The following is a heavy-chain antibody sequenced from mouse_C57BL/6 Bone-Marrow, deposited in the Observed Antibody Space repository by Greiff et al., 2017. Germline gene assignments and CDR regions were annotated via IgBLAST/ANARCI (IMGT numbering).Heavy chain of an antibody. Sequence: EVKLVESGGGLVQPGESLKLSCESNEYEFPSHDMSWVRTTPEQRLELVAAINSDGGSTYYPDTMERRFILSRDNTKKTLYLQMSSLRSEDTALYYCARQSGGLPYYFDYWGQGTTLTVSS. D-gene: IGHD1-3*01. V-gene: IGHV5-2*01. CDR3: ARQSGGLPYYFDY. J-gene: IGHJ2*01. CDR1: EYEFPSHD. CDR2: INSDGGST.